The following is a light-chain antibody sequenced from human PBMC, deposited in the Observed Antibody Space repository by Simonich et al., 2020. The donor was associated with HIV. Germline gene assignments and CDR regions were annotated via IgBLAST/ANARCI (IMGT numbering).Light chain of an antibody. CDR3: CSYAGSSTYV. V-gene: IGLV2-23*01. CDR2: EGS. Sequence: QSALTQPASVSGSPGQSITISCTGTSSDVGGYNYVSWYQQHPGKAPKLMIYEGSKRPSGVSNRFSGSKAGNTASLTISGLQPEDEADYYCCSYAGSSTYVFGNGTKVTVL. J-gene: IGLJ1*01. CDR1: SSDVGGYNY.